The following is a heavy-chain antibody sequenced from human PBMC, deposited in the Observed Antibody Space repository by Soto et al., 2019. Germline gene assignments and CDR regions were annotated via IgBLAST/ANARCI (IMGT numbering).Heavy chain of an antibody. CDR1: GFTFTSTA. CDR2: IVVGGGNT. Sequence: GASVKVSCKASGFTFTSTAVQWVRQARGHRLEWIGWIVVGGGNTTYAQKFQDRATITRDKSTSTAYMELSSLTSEDTAVYYCAATYYDSSGYYPLYYFYYGLDAWGQGTTVTVSS. D-gene: IGHD3-22*01. V-gene: IGHV1-58*01. CDR3: AATYYDSSGYYPLYYFYYGLDA. J-gene: IGHJ6*02.